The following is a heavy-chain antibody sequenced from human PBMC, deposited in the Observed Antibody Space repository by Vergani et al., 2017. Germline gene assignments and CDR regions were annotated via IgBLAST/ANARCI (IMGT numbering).Heavy chain of an antibody. D-gene: IGHD3-3*01. J-gene: IGHJ5*02. CDR1: GFTFSSYS. V-gene: IGHV3-48*01. CDR2: ISSSSSTI. CDR3: ARADQSYDFWSGYPPNWFDP. Sequence: EVQLVESGGGLVQPGGSLRLSCAASGFTFSSYSMNWVRQAPGKGLEWVSYISSSSSTIYYADSVKGRFTISRDNAKNSLYLQMNSLRAEDTAVYYCARADQSYDFWSGYPPNWFDPWGQGTLVTVSS.